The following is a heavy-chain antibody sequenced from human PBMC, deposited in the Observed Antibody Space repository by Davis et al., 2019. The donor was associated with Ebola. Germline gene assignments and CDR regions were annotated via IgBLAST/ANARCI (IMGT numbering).Heavy chain of an antibody. CDR3: ATDRNWDFDY. D-gene: IGHD7-27*01. V-gene: IGHV3-48*02. J-gene: IGHJ4*02. CDR1: GFSFSRYS. Sequence: GESLKISCKASGFSFSRYSMNWVRQAPGKGLEWISYISSSSSTIYYADSVKGRFTISRDNAKNSLYLQMNSLRDEDTAVYYCATDRNWDFDYWGQGTLVTVSS. CDR2: ISSSSSTI.